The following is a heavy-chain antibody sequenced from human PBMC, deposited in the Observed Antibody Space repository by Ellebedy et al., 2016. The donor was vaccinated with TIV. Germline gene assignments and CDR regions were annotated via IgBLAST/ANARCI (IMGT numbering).Heavy chain of an antibody. Sequence: PGGSLRLSCAGSGFTFSTYTMNWVRQAPGKGLDWVSSITGSSYFKHYADPVKGRFTISRDNAKNSLYLQMSDLRGEDTAVYYCARRSGTSYNWGQGTLVTVSS. CDR2: ITGSSYFK. CDR1: GFTFSTYT. J-gene: IGHJ4*02. CDR3: ARRSGTSYN. V-gene: IGHV3-21*01. D-gene: IGHD3-10*01.